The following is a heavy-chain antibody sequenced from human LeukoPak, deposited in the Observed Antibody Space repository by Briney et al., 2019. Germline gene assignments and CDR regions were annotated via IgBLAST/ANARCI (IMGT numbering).Heavy chain of an antibody. J-gene: IGHJ4*02. CDR1: RFTFSNAW. D-gene: IGHD1-26*01. Sequence: GVSLRLSYAASRFTFSNAWMSWVRQAPGKGLECVDRIKSKTEGGPTDYAAPVKGRFTISRDDSKNTLYLQMNSLKTEDTAVYYCAASLAYSGSYWTFDYWGQGTLVTVSS. CDR3: AASLAYSGSYWTFDY. V-gene: IGHV3-15*01. CDR2: IKSKTEGGPT.